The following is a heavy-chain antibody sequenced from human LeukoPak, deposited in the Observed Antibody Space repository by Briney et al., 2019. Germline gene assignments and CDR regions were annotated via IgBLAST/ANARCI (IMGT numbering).Heavy chain of an antibody. CDR2: MNPNSGNT. J-gene: IGHJ6*03. D-gene: IGHD1-1*01. CDR3: ARGELERLYYYYYMDV. Sequence: ASVKVSCKASGYTFTSYDINWVRQATGQGLGWMGWMNPNSGNTGYAQKFQGRVTMTRNTSISTAYMELSSLRSEDTAVYYCARGELERLYYYYYMDVWGKGTTVTVSS. V-gene: IGHV1-8*01. CDR1: GYTFTSYD.